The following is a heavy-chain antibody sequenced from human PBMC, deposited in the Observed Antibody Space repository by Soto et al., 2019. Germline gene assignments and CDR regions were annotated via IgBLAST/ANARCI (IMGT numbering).Heavy chain of an antibody. CDR3: ARLYDPLTGTTSRDDY. Sequence: GESLKISCKGSGYSFTSYWISWVRQMPGKGLEWMGRIDPSDSYTNYSPSFQGHVTISADKSISTAYLQWSSLKASDTAMYYCARLYDPLTGTTSRDDYWGQGTLVTVSS. CDR1: GYSFTSYW. D-gene: IGHD1-7*01. V-gene: IGHV5-10-1*01. CDR2: IDPSDSYT. J-gene: IGHJ4*02.